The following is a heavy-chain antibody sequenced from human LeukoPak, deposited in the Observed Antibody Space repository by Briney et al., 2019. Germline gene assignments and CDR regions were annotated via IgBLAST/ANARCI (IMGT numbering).Heavy chain of an antibody. J-gene: IGHJ6*02. CDR2: ISGSGGST. D-gene: IGHD2-2*01. Sequence: PGGSLRLSCAASGFAFSSYAMSWVRQAPGKGLEWVSAISGSGGSTYYADSVKGRFTISRDNAKNSLYLQMNSLRAEDTAVYYCAREDCSSTSCYEDYYYGTDVWGQGTTVTVSS. CDR3: AREDCSSTSCYEDYYYGTDV. CDR1: GFAFSSYA. V-gene: IGHV3-23*01.